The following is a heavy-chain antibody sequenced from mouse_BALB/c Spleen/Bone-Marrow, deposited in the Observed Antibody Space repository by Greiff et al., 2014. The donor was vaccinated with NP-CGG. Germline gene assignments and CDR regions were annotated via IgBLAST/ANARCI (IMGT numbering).Heavy chain of an antibody. CDR3: ARSGSSSGYFDY. Sequence: EVQRVESGGGLVQPGGSRKLSCAASGFTFSSFGMHWVRQAPEKGLEWVAYISSGSSTIYYADTVMGRFTISRDNPKNTLFLQMTSLRSEDTAMYCCARSGSSSGYFDYWGQGTTLTVSS. V-gene: IGHV5-17*02. J-gene: IGHJ2*01. CDR2: ISSGSSTI. CDR1: GFTFSSFG. D-gene: IGHD1-1*01.